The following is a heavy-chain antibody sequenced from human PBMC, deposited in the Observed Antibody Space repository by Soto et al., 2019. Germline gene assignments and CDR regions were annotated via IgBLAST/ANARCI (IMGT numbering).Heavy chain of an antibody. D-gene: IGHD6-6*01. CDR3: ARRIRYSSSSGYYYYYMDV. V-gene: IGHV5-51*01. CDR2: IYPGDSDT. J-gene: IGHJ6*03. Sequence: GESLKISCKGSGYSFTSYWIGWVRQMPGKGLEWMGIIYPGDSDTRYSPSFQGQVTISADKSISTAYLQWSSLKASDTAMYYCARRIRYSSSSGYYYYYMDVWGKGTTVTVSS. CDR1: GYSFTSYW.